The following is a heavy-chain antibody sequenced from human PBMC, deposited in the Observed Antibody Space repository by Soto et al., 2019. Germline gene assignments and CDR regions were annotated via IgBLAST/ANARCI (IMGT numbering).Heavy chain of an antibody. V-gene: IGHV1-2*02. Sequence: ASVKVSCKASGYTFTVQYMHCVLQAPVQGLEWMGWINPNSGDTNYAQKFQGRVTMTRDTSIGTAYMELSSLRSNDTAIYYCARESSGITLYGMDVWGQGTTVTVSS. J-gene: IGHJ6*02. CDR3: ARESSGITLYGMDV. D-gene: IGHD1-7*01. CDR2: INPNSGDT. CDR1: GYTFTVQY.